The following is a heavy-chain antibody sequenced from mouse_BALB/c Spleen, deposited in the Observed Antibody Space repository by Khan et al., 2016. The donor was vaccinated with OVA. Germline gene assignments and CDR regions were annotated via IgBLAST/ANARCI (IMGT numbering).Heavy chain of an antibody. CDR1: GYTFTSYW. CDR3: ARIKKVVATYFDY. CDR2: TNPTNGRT. J-gene: IGHJ2*01. D-gene: IGHD1-1*01. V-gene: IGHV1S81*02. Sequence: QVQLQQSGAELVKAGASVKMSCKASGYTFTSYWMHWVTQRLGQGLEWFAETNPTNGRTYYNEKFKSKATLTVDKSSSTAYMLLSGPTFEDSAVYYCARIKKVVATYFDYWGQGTTLTGSS.